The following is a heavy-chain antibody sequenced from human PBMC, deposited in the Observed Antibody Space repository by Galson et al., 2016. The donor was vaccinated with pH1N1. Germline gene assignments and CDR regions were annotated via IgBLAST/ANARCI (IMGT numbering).Heavy chain of an antibody. CDR2: IYYSGTT. D-gene: IGHD1-14*01. J-gene: IGHJ6*02. Sequence: TLSLTCTVSGGSIRSGDYYWSWIRQYPGKGLEWIGYIYYSGTTYYNPSLKSRVTISVDTSKNQFSLKLSSVTAADTAEYYCARGTIPDYSYGMDVWGQGTTVTVSS. CDR3: ARGTIPDYSYGMDV. CDR1: GGSIRSGDYY. V-gene: IGHV4-31*03.